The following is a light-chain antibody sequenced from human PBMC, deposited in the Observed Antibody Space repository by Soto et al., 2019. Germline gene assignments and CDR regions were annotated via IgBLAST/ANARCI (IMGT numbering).Light chain of an antibody. Sequence: EIVMTQSPATLSVSPGERATLSCRASQSVSSNLAWYQQKLGQAPRLLIYGASTRATGIPARLSGSGSGTEFTLPISSLQSEDFAVYYCQQYKNWPTFGQGTKVEIK. CDR3: QQYKNWPT. J-gene: IGKJ1*01. CDR1: QSVSSN. V-gene: IGKV3-15*01. CDR2: GAS.